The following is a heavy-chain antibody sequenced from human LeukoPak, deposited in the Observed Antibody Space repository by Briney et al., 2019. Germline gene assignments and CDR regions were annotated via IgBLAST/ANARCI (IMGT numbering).Heavy chain of an antibody. CDR2: ISGDGRNI. Sequence: PGGSLRLSCVASGFTFSSYWMHWVRQDPRKGLMWVSRISGDGRNINYADSVRGRFTISRDNAKNTLYLQMNTLRVEDTAVYYCTRDLMDYDVSTGLHHYYMDVWGQGTTVTVSS. J-gene: IGHJ6*02. CDR1: GFTFSSYW. V-gene: IGHV3-74*01. CDR3: TRDLMDYDVSTGLHHYYMDV. D-gene: IGHD3-9*01.